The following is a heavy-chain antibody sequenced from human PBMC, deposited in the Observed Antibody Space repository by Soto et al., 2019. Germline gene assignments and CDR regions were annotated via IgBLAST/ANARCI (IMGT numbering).Heavy chain of an antibody. Sequence: VQLVQSGAEVKKPGASVKVSCKASGYTFTNNAIHWVRQAPGQRLEWLGWLNAGNSNREYSQKFQGRIIMTKDTSASTAYMELSSLISEDTAVYYCARGYDFVWGSYRSDAFDIWGQGTMVTVSS. J-gene: IGHJ3*02. V-gene: IGHV1-3*01. CDR2: LNAGNSNR. D-gene: IGHD3-16*02. CDR1: GYTFTNNA. CDR3: ARGYDFVWGSYRSDAFDI.